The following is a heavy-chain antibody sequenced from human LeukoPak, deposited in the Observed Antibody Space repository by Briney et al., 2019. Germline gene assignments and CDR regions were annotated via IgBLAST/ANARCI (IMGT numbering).Heavy chain of an antibody. J-gene: IGHJ4*02. CDR2: IYPGDSDT. CDR3: ARIPTYYYDSSGYYSLDY. Sequence: GESLKISCKGSGYSFTSYWIGWVRQMPGKGLEWMGIIYPGDSDTRYSPSFQGQVTISADKSISTAYLQWSSLKASDTAMYYCARIPTYYYDSSGYYSLDYWGQGTLVTVPS. V-gene: IGHV5-51*01. CDR1: GYSFTSYW. D-gene: IGHD3-22*01.